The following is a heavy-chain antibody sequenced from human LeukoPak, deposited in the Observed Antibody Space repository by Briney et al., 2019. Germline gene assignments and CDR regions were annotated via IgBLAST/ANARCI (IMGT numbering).Heavy chain of an antibody. CDR1: GFPFSSYG. J-gene: IGHJ4*02. D-gene: IGHD3-10*01. CDR2: ISYDGSNT. Sequence: PGGSLRLSCAASGFPFSSYGMHWVRQAPGKGLECEAVISYDGSNTYYADSVKGRFTISRDNSKNMLYLQMNSLRAEDTAVYYCAKPYYYGSRSYMDYWGQGTLVTVSS. CDR3: AKPYYYGSRSYMDY. V-gene: IGHV3-30*18.